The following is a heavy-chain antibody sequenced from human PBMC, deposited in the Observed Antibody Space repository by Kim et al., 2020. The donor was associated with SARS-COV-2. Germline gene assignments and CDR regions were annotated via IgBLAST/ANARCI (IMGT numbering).Heavy chain of an antibody. CDR3: ARIPSGDPSGGFDS. CDR2: IYFTGGT. J-gene: IGHJ5*01. CDR1: GGSISSAAFY. D-gene: IGHD2-21*01. Sequence: SETLSLTCTVSGGSISSAAFYWSWVRQHPGKDLEWIGYIYFTGGTYYNPSLRSRLTMSVDSSKNQFSLNLNSVTAADAAVYYCARIPSGDPSGGFDSWG. V-gene: IGHV4-31*03.